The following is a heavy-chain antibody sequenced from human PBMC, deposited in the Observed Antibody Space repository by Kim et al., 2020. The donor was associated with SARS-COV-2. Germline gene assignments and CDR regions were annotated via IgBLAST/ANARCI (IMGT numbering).Heavy chain of an antibody. V-gene: IGHV3-30*04. CDR2: ISYDGSNK. J-gene: IGHJ6*02. CDR1: GFTFSSYA. D-gene: IGHD6-19*01. Sequence: GGSLRLSCAASGFTFSSYAMHWVRQAPGKGLEWVAVISYDGSNKYYADSVKGRFTISRDNSKNTLYLQMNSLRAEDTAVYYCARDWEVADYGMDVWGQGTTVTVSS. CDR3: ARDWEVADYGMDV.